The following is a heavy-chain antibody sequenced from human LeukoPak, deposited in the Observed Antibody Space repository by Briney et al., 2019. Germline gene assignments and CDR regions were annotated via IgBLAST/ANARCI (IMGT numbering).Heavy chain of an antibody. J-gene: IGHJ4*02. D-gene: IGHD3-22*01. Sequence: GESLKISCKDSGYSFTTYWIGWVRQMPGKGLEWMGIIYPGDSDTRYSPSFQGQVTISADKSISTAYLQWSSLKASDTAMYYYARRYNSDTSGYLDYWGQGTLVTVSS. CDR3: ARRYNSDTSGYLDY. V-gene: IGHV5-51*01. CDR1: GYSFTTYW. CDR2: IYPGDSDT.